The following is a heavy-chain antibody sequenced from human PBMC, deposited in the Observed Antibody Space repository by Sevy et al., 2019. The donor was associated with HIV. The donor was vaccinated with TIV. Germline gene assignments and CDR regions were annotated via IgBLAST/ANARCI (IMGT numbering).Heavy chain of an antibody. CDR1: GDTFSSYA. V-gene: IGHV1-69*13. D-gene: IGHD4-4*01. CDR3: ARGADYSKHYYYYYMDV. CDR2: IIPIFGTA. J-gene: IGHJ6*03. Sequence: ASVKVSCKASGDTFSSYAISWVRQAPGQGLEWMGGIIPIFGTANYAQKFQGRVTITADESTSTAYMELSSLRSEDTAVHYCARGADYSKHYYYYYMDVWGKGTTVTVSS.